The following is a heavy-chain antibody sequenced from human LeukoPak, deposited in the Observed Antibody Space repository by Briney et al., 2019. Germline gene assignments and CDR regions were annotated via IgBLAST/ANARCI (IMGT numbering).Heavy chain of an antibody. CDR1: GFTFSNYP. CDR3: ARGYCSGGSCYYPHHSYGMDV. J-gene: IGHJ6*02. D-gene: IGHD2-15*01. CDR2: ITSNGAST. V-gene: IGHV3-64*01. Sequence: PGGSLRLSCAASGFTFSNYPMHWVRQAPGKGLEYVSAITSNGASTYYANSVKGRFTISRDNSKNTLYLEMGSLRTEDMAVYYCARGYCSGGSCYYPHHSYGMDVWGQGTTVTVSS.